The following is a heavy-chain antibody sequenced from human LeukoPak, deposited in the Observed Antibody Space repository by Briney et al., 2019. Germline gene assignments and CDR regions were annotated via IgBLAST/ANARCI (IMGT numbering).Heavy chain of an antibody. V-gene: IGHV4-39*01. CDR1: GGSISSSSYY. CDR2: IYYSGST. Sequence: SETLSLTCTVSGGSISSSSYYWGWIRQPPGKGLEWIGSIYYSGSTYYNPSLKSRVTISVDTSKNQFSLNLSSVTAANTAVYYCARLYYDSSGYYQICYFDYWGQGTLVTVSS. D-gene: IGHD3-22*01. J-gene: IGHJ4*02. CDR3: ARLYYDSSGYYQICYFDY.